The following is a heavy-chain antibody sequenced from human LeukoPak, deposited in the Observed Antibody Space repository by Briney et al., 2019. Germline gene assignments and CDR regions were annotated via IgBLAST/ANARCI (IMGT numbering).Heavy chain of an antibody. CDR2: FDPEDGET. CDR3: ATDRSRGYERDY. V-gene: IGHV1-24*01. CDR1: GYTLTELS. D-gene: IGHD5-12*01. J-gene: IGHJ4*02. Sequence: ASVKVSCKVSGYTLTELSMHWVRQAPGKGLEWMGGFDPEDGETIYAQKFQGRVTMTEDTSTDTAYMGLSSLRSEDTAVYYCATDRSRGYERDYWGQGTLVTVSS.